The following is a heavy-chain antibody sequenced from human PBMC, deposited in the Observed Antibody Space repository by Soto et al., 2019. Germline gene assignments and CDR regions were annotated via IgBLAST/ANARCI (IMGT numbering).Heavy chain of an antibody. Sequence: QVQLQESGPGLVKPSQTLSLTCSVSGGSVSSGGHYWSWIRQHPGKGLEFIGDIDYSGSTYYNTSLKSRVTISVDTTENQFSLKLTSVTAADTAVYYCARDRRDSAGYHWFDPWGQGTLVTVSS. V-gene: IGHV4-31*03. CDR1: GGSVSSGGHY. J-gene: IGHJ5*02. CDR2: IDYSGST. D-gene: IGHD3-22*01. CDR3: ARDRRDSAGYHWFDP.